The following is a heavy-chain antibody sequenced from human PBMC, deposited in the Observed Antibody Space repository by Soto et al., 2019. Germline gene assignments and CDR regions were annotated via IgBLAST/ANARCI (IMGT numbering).Heavy chain of an antibody. J-gene: IGHJ6*04. CDR2: INHSGST. Sequence: SETLSLTCAVYGGSFSGYYWSWIRQPPGKGLEWIGEINHSGSTNYNPSLKSRVTISVDTSKNQFSLKLSSVTAADTALYYCGRGPRGGGGSVWGKGTTVTVSS. CDR1: GGSFSGYY. D-gene: IGHD3-16*01. V-gene: IGHV4-34*01. CDR3: GRGPRGGGGSV.